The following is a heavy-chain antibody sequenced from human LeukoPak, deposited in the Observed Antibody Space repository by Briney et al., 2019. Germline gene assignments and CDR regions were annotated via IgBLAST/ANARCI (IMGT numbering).Heavy chain of an antibody. CDR1: GGSISSSSYY. J-gene: IGHJ5*02. Sequence: PSETLSLTCTVSGGSISSSSYYWGWIRQPPGMGLEWIGSIYYSGSTYYNPSLKSRVIISVDTPKNQFSLKLSSVTAADTAVYYCASVMYSSSWFPPFDPWGQGTLVTVSS. D-gene: IGHD6-13*01. V-gene: IGHV4-39*01. CDR3: ASVMYSSSWFPPFDP. CDR2: IYYSGST.